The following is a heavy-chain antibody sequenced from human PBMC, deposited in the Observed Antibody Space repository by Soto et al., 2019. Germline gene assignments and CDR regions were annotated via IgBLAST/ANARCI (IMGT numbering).Heavy chain of an antibody. V-gene: IGHV2-5*02. CDR3: SLRVSLFAWDVGRFYS. CDR2: IYWDNDR. CDR1: GFSLTNSGVG. D-gene: IGHD3-3*02. J-gene: IGHJ5*01. Sequence: QITLKESGPTLVEPTQTLTLTCSFSGFSLTNSGVGVGWFRQAPGKALECLGIIYWDNDRRYNPSLKTRLTITKDTSKNQVVLSMTYMVPVHTGTYHFSLRVSLFAWDVGRFYSWGQGPPVTVS.